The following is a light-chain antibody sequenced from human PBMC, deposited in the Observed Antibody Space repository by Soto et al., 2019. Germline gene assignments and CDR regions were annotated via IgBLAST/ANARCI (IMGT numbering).Light chain of an antibody. J-gene: IGKJ2*01. CDR1: RTISSW. V-gene: IGKV1-5*01. CDR2: DGS. Sequence: DIQMTRSPATLSTSLGDRDTITCRASRTISSWLAWYQQRPGRAPKLLIYDGSTLESGVPSRCSGCRSGTEFTLTISSLQPDAVATYYCQQYNGYSTLAQGTK. CDR3: QQYNGYST.